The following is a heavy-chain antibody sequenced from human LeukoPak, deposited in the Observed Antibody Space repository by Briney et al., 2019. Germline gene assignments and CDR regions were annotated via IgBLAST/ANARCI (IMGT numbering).Heavy chain of an antibody. J-gene: IGHJ5*01. CDR2: ISGSGGST. D-gene: IGHD6-13*01. Sequence: GGSLRLSCAASGFTFSSYAMSWVRQAPGKGLEWVSAISGSGGSTYYADSVKGRFTISRDNSKNTVYLQMNSLRAEDTAVYYCAKDYTAYTSSWYDFWGQGTLVTVSS. CDR1: GFTFSSYA. V-gene: IGHV3-23*01. CDR3: AKDYTAYTSSWYDF.